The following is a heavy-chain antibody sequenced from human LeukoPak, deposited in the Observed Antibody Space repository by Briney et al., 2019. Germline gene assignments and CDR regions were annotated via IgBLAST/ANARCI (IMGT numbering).Heavy chain of an antibody. CDR1: GFSFSVYW. J-gene: IGHJ5*02. CDR3: ARSPSGYYYLWFDP. CDR2: IKTDGSIT. Sequence: GGSLRLSCAASGFSFSVYWMHWVRQAPGKGPVWVSRIKTDGSITDHADFVKGRFTISRDNAKNTLYLQMNSLRAEDTAVYYCARSPSGYYYLWFDPWGQGTLVTVSS. V-gene: IGHV3-74*01. D-gene: IGHD3-22*01.